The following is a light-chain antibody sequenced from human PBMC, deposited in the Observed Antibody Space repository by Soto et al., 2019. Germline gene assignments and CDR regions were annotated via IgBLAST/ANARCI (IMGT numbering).Light chain of an antibody. CDR1: LSVSSY. Sequence: VVTQSPPTLSLSPGERATLSCRTSLSVSSYLAWYQQRPGQPPRLLIFDSSNRATGIPARFSGSGSGTDFTLTISSLEPEDFAVYYCQQYGGSPRTFGQGTKVDIK. CDR2: DSS. J-gene: IGKJ1*01. CDR3: QQYGGSPRT. V-gene: IGKV3-11*01.